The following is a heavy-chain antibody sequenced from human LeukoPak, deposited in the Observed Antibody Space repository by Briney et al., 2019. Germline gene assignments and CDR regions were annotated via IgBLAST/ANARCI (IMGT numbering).Heavy chain of an antibody. J-gene: IGHJ3*02. D-gene: IGHD4-17*01. Sequence: GGSLRLSCAASGFTSGSYWMHWVRQAPGKGLVWVSRINNDGSTTNYADSVKGRFTISRDNAKNTLYLQVNSLRAEDTAVYYCTRGSDDYGDYVQIDIWGQGTMVTVSS. CDR2: INNDGSTT. CDR3: TRGSDDYGDYVQIDI. CDR1: GFTSGSYW. V-gene: IGHV3-74*01.